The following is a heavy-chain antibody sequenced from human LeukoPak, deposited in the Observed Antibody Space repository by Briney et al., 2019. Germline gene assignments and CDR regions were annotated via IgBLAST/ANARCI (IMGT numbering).Heavy chain of an antibody. D-gene: IGHD4-23*01. CDR3: AKDQGKDYYYYMDV. J-gene: IGHJ6*03. Sequence: GGSLRLSCAASGFTFDDYTMHWVRQAPGKGLEWVSLISWDGGSTYYADSVKGRFTISRDNSKNSLYLQTNSLRTEDTALYYCAKDQGKDYYYYMDVWGKGTTVTVSS. CDR1: GFTFDDYT. V-gene: IGHV3-43*01. CDR2: ISWDGGST.